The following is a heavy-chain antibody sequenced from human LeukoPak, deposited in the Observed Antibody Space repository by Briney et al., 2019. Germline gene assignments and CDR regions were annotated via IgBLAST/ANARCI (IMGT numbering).Heavy chain of an antibody. D-gene: IGHD6-19*01. V-gene: IGHV3-66*01. CDR1: GFTVSSDY. J-gene: IGHJ3*02. CDR3: ARSIAVAGTIAFDI. CDR2: IYRRGDT. Sequence: SGGSLRLSCAVSGFTVSSDYMSWVRQAPGKGLEWVSVIYRRGDTYYADFVKGRFTISRDESKNTLYFQMNSLRAEDTAVYYCARSIAVAGTIAFDIWGQGTMVTVSS.